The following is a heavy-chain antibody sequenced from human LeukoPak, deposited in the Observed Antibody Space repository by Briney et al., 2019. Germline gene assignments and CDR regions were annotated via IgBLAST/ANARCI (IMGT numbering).Heavy chain of an antibody. CDR1: GFTFSTYA. D-gene: IGHD6-13*01. V-gene: IGHV3-23*01. Sequence: GGSLRLSCAASGFTFSTYALDWVRQAPGKGLEWVSSISGGGASTTYADSVKGRFTISRGNPKNTLFLQMNSVRADDKAVYYCARGDGEIAAAQIDYWGQGTLVTVSS. J-gene: IGHJ4*02. CDR2: ISGGGAST. CDR3: ARGDGEIAAAQIDY.